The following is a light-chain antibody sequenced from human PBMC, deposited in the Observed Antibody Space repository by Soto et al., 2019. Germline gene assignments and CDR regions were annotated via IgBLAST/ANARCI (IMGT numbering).Light chain of an antibody. J-gene: IGKJ1*01. CDR1: QTIGSW. CDR2: DAS. V-gene: IGKV1-5*01. Sequence: DIQMTQSPSTLSASVGDRVTITCRASQTIGSWLAWYQQKPGKAPELLIYDASTLEGGVPSRFSGSGSGTEFSLTITSLQPDDFATFYCQQYSSFPRTFGQWTKVEIK. CDR3: QQYSSFPRT.